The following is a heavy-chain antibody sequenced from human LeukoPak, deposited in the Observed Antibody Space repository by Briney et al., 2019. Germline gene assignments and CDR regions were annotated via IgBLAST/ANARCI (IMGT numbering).Heavy chain of an antibody. D-gene: IGHD3-9*01. CDR2: ISYDGSNK. Sequence: GGSLRLSCAASGFTFSSYAMHWVRQAPGKGLEWVAVISYDGSNKYYADSVKGRFTISRDNSKNTLYLQMNSLRAEDTAVYYCARAEGYDILTSADYWGQGTLVTVSS. J-gene: IGHJ4*02. V-gene: IGHV3-30*04. CDR3: ARAEGYDILTSADY. CDR1: GFTFSSYA.